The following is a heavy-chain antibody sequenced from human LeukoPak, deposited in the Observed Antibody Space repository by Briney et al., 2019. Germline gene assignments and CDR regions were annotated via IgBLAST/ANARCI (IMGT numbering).Heavy chain of an antibody. CDR2: INPNNGGT. J-gene: IGHJ6*02. V-gene: IGHV1-2*02. CDR3: ARAGVWFGELNYGMDV. D-gene: IGHD3-10*01. Sequence: ASVKVSCKASGYTFTGYYIHWVRQAPGQGLEWVGWINPNNGGTNYAQRFQGRVTMTRDTSISTAYMELSRLRSDDTAVYYCARAGVWFGELNYGMDVWGQGTTVTVSS. CDR1: GYTFTGYY.